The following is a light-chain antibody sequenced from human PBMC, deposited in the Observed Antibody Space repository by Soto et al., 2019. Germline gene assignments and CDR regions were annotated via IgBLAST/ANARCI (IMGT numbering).Light chain of an antibody. V-gene: IGKV1-5*01. J-gene: IGKJ2*01. CDR2: DAS. CDR1: QTFSNW. CDR3: QQYNSHSHT. Sequence: DIQMTQSPSTLSASVGDRVTITCRASQTFSNWLAWYQQKPGNAPKLLIYDASSLESGVPSRFSGSESGTDFTLTISSRHPDDFATYYCQQYNSHSHTFGQGTKVEMK.